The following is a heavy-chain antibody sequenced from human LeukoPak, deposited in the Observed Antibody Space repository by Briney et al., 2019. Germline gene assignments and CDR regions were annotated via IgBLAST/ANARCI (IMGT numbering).Heavy chain of an antibody. V-gene: IGHV1-69*05. CDR1: GGTFSSYA. CDR3: ARDGRQLGIFDY. CDR2: IIPIFGTA. J-gene: IGHJ4*02. D-gene: IGHD6-6*01. Sequence: GASVKVSCKVSGGTFSSYAISWVRQAPGQGLEWMGRIIPIFGTANYAQKFQGRVTITTDESTSTAYMELSSLRSEDTAVYYCARDGRQLGIFDYWGQGTLVTVSS.